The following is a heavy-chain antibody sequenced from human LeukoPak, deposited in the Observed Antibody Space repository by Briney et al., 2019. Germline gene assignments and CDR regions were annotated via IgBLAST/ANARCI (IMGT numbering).Heavy chain of an antibody. Sequence: ASVKVSCKTSGYTFTSNGISCVRQSPGQRLEWIGWISTDNGNTNYAQKVQGRVTITTDTSTSTAYMELRSLRSDVAAVYYCAIDASGSYDFDYWGQGPLVTVSS. CDR2: ISTDNGNT. CDR3: AIDASGSYDFDY. D-gene: IGHD1-26*01. J-gene: IGHJ4*02. CDR1: GYTFTSNG. V-gene: IGHV1-18*01.